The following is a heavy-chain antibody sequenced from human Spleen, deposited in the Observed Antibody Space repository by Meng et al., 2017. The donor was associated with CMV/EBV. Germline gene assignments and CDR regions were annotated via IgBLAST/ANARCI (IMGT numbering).Heavy chain of an antibody. CDR2: ISVSTRNT. J-gene: IGHJ4*02. D-gene: IGHD4-23*01. CDR3: ARDLDNTVAGTIGY. Sequence: ASGYTFNRYAIRWVRQAPGPGLECLVCISVSTRNTNYAQKLQGRVTMTTDTSTGTAYMELRSLRSDDTAVYYCARDLDNTVAGTIGYWGQGTLVTVSS. CDR1: GYTFNRYA. V-gene: IGHV1-18*01.